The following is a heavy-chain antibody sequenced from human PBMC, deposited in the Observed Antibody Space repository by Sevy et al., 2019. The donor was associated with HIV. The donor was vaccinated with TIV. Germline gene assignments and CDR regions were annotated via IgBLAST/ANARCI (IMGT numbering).Heavy chain of an antibody. CDR2: ISFDGRNK. J-gene: IGHJ4*02. V-gene: IGHV3-30*04. CDR3: ARDHCTDGACFRSGYFDY. CDR1: GFTFADHA. D-gene: IGHD2-8*01. Sequence: GGSLRLSCAASGFTFADHAFHWVRQAPGKGLEWVAIISFDGRNKRLAESVKGRFTISRDDSKNTVYLQMTSLRPEDTAVYYCARDHCTDGACFRSGYFDYWGQGTLVTVPQ.